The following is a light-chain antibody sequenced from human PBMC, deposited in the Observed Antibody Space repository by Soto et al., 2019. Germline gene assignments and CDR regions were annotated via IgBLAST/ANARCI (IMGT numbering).Light chain of an antibody. V-gene: IGLV2-14*02. CDR1: VGL. J-gene: IGLJ2*01. CDR2: DDT. CDR3: ASYTSSSTSVI. Sequence: QSVLTQPASVSGSPGQSITISCTGTVGLVSWYQQHPGKVPKLTIYDDTKRPSGISSRFSGSKSGNTASLTISGLQAEDEADYYCASYTSSSTSVIFGRGTQLTVL.